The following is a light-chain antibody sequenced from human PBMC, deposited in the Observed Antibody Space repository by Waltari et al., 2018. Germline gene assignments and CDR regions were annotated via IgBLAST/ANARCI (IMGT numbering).Light chain of an antibody. Sequence: EIVFTQSPGPMSLSPGARAILSCRASQTINSNHLAWYQQKPGQAPRLLIHGASSRAIGIPDRFFGSGSGTDFTLTISRLEPEDSGVYYCQQYSASTGTFGQGTKVEIK. CDR1: QTINSNH. CDR2: GAS. CDR3: QQYSASTGT. J-gene: IGKJ1*01. V-gene: IGKV3-20*01.